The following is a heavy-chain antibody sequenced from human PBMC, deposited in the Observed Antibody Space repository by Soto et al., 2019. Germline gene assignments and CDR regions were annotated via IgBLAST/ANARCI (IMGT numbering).Heavy chain of an antibody. V-gene: IGHV3-23*01. J-gene: IGHJ4*02. CDR2: ISYSGGRT. CDR3: AKMGPEREWSLRLYYFDH. D-gene: IGHD3-3*01. Sequence: GGSLRLSCAASGFTFTNYAMSWVRQAPGKGLEWISSISYSGGRTYYADSMKGRFTVSRDNSNNTLYLQINILRVEDTAVYYCAKMGPEREWSLRLYYFDHWGQGTQVTVSS. CDR1: GFTFTNYA.